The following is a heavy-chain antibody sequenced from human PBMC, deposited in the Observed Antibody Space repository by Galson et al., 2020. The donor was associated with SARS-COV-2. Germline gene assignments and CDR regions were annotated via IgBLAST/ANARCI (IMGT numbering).Heavy chain of an antibody. CDR2: IYYSGST. V-gene: IGHV4-59*01. CDR3: ARASMARITIFGVVTQFDY. CDR1: GGSISSYY. D-gene: IGHD3-3*01. Sequence: SETLSLTCTVSGGSISSYYWSWIRQPPGTGLEWIGYIYYSGSTNYNPSLKSRVTISVDTSKNQFSLKLSSVTAADTAVYYCARASMARITIFGVVTQFDYWGQGTLVTVSS. J-gene: IGHJ4*02.